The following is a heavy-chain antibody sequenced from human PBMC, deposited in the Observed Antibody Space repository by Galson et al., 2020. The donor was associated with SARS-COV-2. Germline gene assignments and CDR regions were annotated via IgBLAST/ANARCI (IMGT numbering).Heavy chain of an antibody. Sequence: SDTLSLTCAVYGGSFSGYYWSWIRQPPGKGLEWIGEINYSGSTNYNPSLKSRVTISVDTSKNHFSLKLSSVTAADTAVYYCAREENFLLVVGSRRICGLDYWGRGTLVAFSS. CDR1: GGSFSGYY. D-gene: IGHD2-8*02. CDR3: AREENFLLVVGSRRICGLDY. CDR2: INYSGST. J-gene: IGHJ4*02. V-gene: IGHV4-34*01.